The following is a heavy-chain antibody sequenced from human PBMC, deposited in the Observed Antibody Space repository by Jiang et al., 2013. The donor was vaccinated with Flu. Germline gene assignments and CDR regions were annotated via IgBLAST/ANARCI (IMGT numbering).Heavy chain of an antibody. CDR2: IYTSGST. J-gene: IGHJ4*02. CDR1: GGSISSYY. CDR3: ARDRAAVADTPLFDY. Sequence: GLVKPSETLSLTCTVSGGSISSYYWSWIRQPAGKGLEWIGRIYTSGSTNYNPSLKSRVTMSVDTSKNQFSLKLSSVTAADTAVYYCARDRAAVADTPLFDYWGQGTLVTVSS. V-gene: IGHV4-4*07. D-gene: IGHD6-19*01.